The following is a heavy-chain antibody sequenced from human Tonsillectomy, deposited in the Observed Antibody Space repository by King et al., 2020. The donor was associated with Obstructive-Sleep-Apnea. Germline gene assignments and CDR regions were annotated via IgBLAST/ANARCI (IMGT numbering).Heavy chain of an antibody. CDR3: AKDIWYYYDSSGYDSAFDI. CDR1: GFTFDDYA. J-gene: IGHJ3*02. Sequence: VRLVESGGGLVQPGRSLRLSCAASGFTFDDYAMHWVRQAPGKGLEWVSGISWNSGSIGYADSVKGRFTISRDNAKNSLYLQMNSLRAEDTALYYCAKDIWYYYDSSGYDSAFDIWGQGTMVTVSS. V-gene: IGHV3-9*01. D-gene: IGHD3-22*01. CDR2: ISWNSGSI.